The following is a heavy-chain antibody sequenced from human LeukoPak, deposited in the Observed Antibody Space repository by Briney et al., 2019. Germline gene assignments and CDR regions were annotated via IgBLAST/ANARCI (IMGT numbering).Heavy chain of an antibody. CDR2: ISGSGGST. CDR3: AISSGWDNWFDP. V-gene: IGHV3-23*01. J-gene: IGHJ5*02. CDR1: GFTFSSYA. Sequence: GGSLRLSCAASGFTFSSYAMSWVRQAPGKGLEWVSAISGSGGSTYYADSVKGRFTISRDNSKNTLYLQMNSLRAEDTAVYYCAISSGWDNWFDPWGQGTLVTISS. D-gene: IGHD6-19*01.